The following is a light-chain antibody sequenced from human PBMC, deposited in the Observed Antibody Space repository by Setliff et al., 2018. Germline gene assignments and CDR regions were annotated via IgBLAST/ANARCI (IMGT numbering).Light chain of an antibody. Sequence: SYELTQPPSVSVAPGRTARIPCGGANIGAKSVHWYQHRAGQAPVLVVYDDTDRPSGIPERFSGSNSGNTATLTISRVEAGDEADYYCQVWNSETDPYVFGSGTKVT. J-gene: IGLJ1*01. CDR3: QVWNSETDPYV. CDR1: NIGAKS. V-gene: IGLV3-21*03. CDR2: DDT.